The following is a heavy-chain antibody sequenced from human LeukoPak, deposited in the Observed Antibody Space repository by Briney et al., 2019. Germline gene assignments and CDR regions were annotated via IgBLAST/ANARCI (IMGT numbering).Heavy chain of an antibody. J-gene: IGHJ4*02. V-gene: IGHV3-7*03. Sequence: GGSLRLSCAASRFTFSNFWMSWVRQAPGKGLEWVANINPDGSDEFYVDSVKGRFTISRDNAKNSLYLQMNSLRAEDDTAVYYCARLLTGTYDDYWGQGTLVTVSS. CDR3: ARLLTGTYDDY. CDR1: RFTFSNFW. CDR2: INPDGSDE. D-gene: IGHD1-7*01.